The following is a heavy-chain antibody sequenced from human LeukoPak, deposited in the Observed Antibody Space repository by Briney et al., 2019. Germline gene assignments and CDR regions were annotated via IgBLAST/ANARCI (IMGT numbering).Heavy chain of an antibody. D-gene: IGHD2-15*01. CDR3: ARDRGVVVAATSYGMDV. J-gene: IGHJ6*02. CDR2: ISYDGNNK. Sequence: GGSLRLSCAASGFTFSSYAMHWVRQAPGKGLEWVAVISYDGNNKYYADSVKGRFTISRDNSKNTLYLQMNSLRAEDTAVYYCARDRGVVVAATSYGMDVWGQGTTVTVSS. CDR1: GFTFSSYA. V-gene: IGHV3-30-3*01.